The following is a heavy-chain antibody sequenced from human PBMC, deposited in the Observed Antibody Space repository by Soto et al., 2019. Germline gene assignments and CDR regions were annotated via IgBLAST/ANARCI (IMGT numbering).Heavy chain of an antibody. CDR3: AVPAAMDDAFDI. CDR1: GGSISSYY. D-gene: IGHD2-2*01. J-gene: IGHJ3*02. CDR2: IYYSGST. Sequence: SETLSLTCTVAGGSISSYYWSWIRQPPGKGLEWIGYIYYSGSTNYNPSLKSRVTISVDTSKNQFSLKLSSVTAADTAVYYCAVPAAMDDAFDIWGQGTMVTVSS. V-gene: IGHV4-59*01.